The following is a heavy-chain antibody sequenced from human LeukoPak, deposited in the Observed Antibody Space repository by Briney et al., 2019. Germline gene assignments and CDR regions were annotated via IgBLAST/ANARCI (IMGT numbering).Heavy chain of an antibody. Sequence: SETLSLTCAVYGGSFSGYYWSWIRQPPGKGLEWIGEINHSGSTNYNPSLKSRVTISVDTSKNQFSLKLSSVTAADTAVYYCARRSSGPTKAFDIWGQGTMVTVSS. CDR1: GGSFSGYY. CDR2: INHSGST. D-gene: IGHD3-22*01. CDR3: ARRSSGPTKAFDI. V-gene: IGHV4-34*01. J-gene: IGHJ3*02.